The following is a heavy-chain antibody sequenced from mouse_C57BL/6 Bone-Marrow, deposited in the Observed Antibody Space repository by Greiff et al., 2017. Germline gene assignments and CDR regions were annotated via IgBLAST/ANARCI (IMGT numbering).Heavy chain of an antibody. CDR3: ARPDGFAY. Sequence: VLLLQSVAGFVRPGASVKFSCTASGFNIKNTYMHWVQQSPEQGLEWIGRIDPASGNTKYAPNFQGKATITADTSSNTAYLQLSSLASENNAIDCGARPDGFAYWGQGTLVTVSA. CDR1: GFNIKNTY. J-gene: IGHJ3*01. CDR2: IDPASGNT. V-gene: IGHV14-3*01.